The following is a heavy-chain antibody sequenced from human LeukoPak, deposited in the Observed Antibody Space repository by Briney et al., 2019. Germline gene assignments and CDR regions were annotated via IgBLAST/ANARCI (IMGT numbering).Heavy chain of an antibody. CDR2: MNPNSGNT. Sequence: GASVKVSCKASGYTFTSYDINWVRQATGQGLEWMGWMNPNSGNTGYAQKFQGRVTMTRNTSISTAYMELSSLRSEDTAVYYCARVKVPGVISYYGMDVWGQGTTVTVSS. J-gene: IGHJ6*02. D-gene: IGHD3-10*01. CDR1: GYTFTSYD. V-gene: IGHV1-8*01. CDR3: ARVKVPGVISYYGMDV.